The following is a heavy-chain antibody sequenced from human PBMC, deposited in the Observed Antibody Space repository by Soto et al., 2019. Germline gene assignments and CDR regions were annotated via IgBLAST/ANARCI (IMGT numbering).Heavy chain of an antibody. D-gene: IGHD4-17*01. J-gene: IGHJ6*02. V-gene: IGHV7-4-1*02. CDR2: INTNTGNP. CDR1: GYTFTSYA. CDR3: ARDNEEYGDYGLSYYYYGMDV. Sequence: ASVKVSCKASGYTFTSYAMNWVRQAPGQGLEWMGWINTNTGNPTYAQGFTGRFVFSLDTSVSTAYLQMNSLRAEDTAVYYCARDNEEYGDYGLSYYYYGMDVWGQGTTVTVSS.